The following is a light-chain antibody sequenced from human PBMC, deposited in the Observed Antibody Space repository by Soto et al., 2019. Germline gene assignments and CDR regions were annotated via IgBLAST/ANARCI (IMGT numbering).Light chain of an antibody. J-gene: IGKJ1*01. CDR2: LGS. CDR3: MPALQTPRT. V-gene: IGKV2-28*01. CDR1: QSLLHSNGYNY. Sequence: DIVMTQSPLSLPVTPGEPASISCRSSQSLLHSNGYNYLDWYLQKPGQSPQLLIYLGSNRSSGVPDRFSGSGSGTDFTLTISRVEAEDVGVYYCMPALQTPRTFGQGTKVEIK.